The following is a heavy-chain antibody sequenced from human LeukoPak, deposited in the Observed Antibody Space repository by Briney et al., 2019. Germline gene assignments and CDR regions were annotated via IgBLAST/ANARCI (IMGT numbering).Heavy chain of an antibody. CDR1: GYTFTSYG. D-gene: IGHD6-19*01. CDR2: ISAYNGNT. CDR3: ARAKQWLVDYYYYMDV. Sequence: ASVKVSCKASGYTFTSYGISWVRQAPGQGLEWMGRISAYNGNTNYAQKLQGRVTMTTDTSTSTAYMELRSLRSDDTAVYYCARAKQWLVDYYYYMDVWGKGTTVTVSS. J-gene: IGHJ6*03. V-gene: IGHV1-18*01.